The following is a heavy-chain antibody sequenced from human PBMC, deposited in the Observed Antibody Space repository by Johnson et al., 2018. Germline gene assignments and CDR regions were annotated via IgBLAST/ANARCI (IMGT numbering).Heavy chain of an antibody. D-gene: IGHD6-19*01. J-gene: IGHJ3*02. CDR3: ARALQWVGHAFDI. CDR2: TRNKANSYTT. CDR1: GFTFSDHY. V-gene: IGHV3-72*01. Sequence: VQLVQSGGGLVQPGGSLRLSCAASGFTFSDHYMDWVRQAPGKGLEWVGRTRNKANSYTTEYAASVKGRFTIPRDDSKNSLYLQMNSLKTEATAVYYWARALQWVGHAFDIWGQGTMVTVSS.